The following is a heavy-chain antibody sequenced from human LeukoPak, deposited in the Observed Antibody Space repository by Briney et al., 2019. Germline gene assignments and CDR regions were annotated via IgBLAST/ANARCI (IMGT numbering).Heavy chain of an antibody. V-gene: IGHV3-23*01. CDR2: ISGSGGGT. D-gene: IGHD1-26*01. CDR1: GFTFSTYA. CDR3: AKNRGAGSHYYYHMNV. Sequence: PGGSLRLSCAASGFTFSTYAMSWARQAAGKGLEWVSLISGSGGGTYYAGSVKGRFTISRDNSKNTLYLQLNSLRVEDTAVYYCAKNRGAGSHYYYHMNVWGKGTTVTVSS. J-gene: IGHJ6*03.